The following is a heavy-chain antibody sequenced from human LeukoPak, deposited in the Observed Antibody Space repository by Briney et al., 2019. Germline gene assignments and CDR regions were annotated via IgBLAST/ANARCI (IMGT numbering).Heavy chain of an antibody. Sequence: SETLSLTCTVSGGSISNSHYYWSWIRQPPGKGLEWIGTIYYSGSTYYNPSHPSLESRVTISVDTSKNQFSLKLTSVTAADTAVYYCASRYCPSTSCNPLFQHWGQGTLVTVSS. V-gene: IGHV4-39*01. CDR2: IYYSGST. CDR1: GGSISNSHYY. J-gene: IGHJ1*01. CDR3: ASRYCPSTSCNPLFQH. D-gene: IGHD2-2*01.